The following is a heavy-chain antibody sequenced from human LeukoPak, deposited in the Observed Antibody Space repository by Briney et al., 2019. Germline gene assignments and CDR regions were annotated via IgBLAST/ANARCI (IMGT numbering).Heavy chain of an antibody. CDR1: GFTFSSYG. CDR3: AKLRYDSSGS. Sequence: PGGSLRLSCAASGFTFSSYGMHWVRQAPGKGLEWVAVISYDGSNKYYADSVKGRFTISRDNSKNTLYLQMNSLRAEDTAVYYCAKLRYDSSGSWGQGTLVTVSS. J-gene: IGHJ5*02. V-gene: IGHV3-30*18. CDR2: ISYDGSNK. D-gene: IGHD3-22*01.